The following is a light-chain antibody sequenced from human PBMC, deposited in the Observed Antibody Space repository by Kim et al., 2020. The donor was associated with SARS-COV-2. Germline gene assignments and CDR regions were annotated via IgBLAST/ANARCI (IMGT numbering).Light chain of an antibody. CDR1: QGISNY. V-gene: IGKV1-27*01. J-gene: IGKJ1*01. Sequence: ASVGDRVPITCRASQGISNYLAWYQQKPGKVPKLLIYAASPLQSGVPSRFSGSGSGTDFTLTISSLQPEDVATYYCQKYNSAARTFGQGTKVDIK. CDR2: AAS. CDR3: QKYNSAART.